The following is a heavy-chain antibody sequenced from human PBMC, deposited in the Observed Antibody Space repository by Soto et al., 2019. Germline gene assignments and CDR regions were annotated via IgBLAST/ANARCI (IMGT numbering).Heavy chain of an antibody. V-gene: IGHV3-30*18. CDR3: AKPDETIWGPLPQTYYGMDV. CDR2: ISYDGSNK. D-gene: IGHD3-16*01. CDR1: GFTVSSYG. J-gene: IGHJ6*02. Sequence: GWSLRLSCAASGFTVSSYGMHWVRKAPGKGLEWVAVISYDGSNKYYADSVKGRFTISRDNSKNTLYLQMNSLRAEDTAVYYWAKPDETIWGPLPQTYYGMDVWGQGTTVTVSS.